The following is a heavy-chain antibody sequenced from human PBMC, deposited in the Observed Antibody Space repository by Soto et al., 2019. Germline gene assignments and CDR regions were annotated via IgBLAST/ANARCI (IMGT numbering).Heavy chain of an antibody. CDR2: INPNSGGT. CDR3: ARASDLDYGTYNWFDP. Sequence: ASVKVSCKASGYTFTGYYMHWVRQAPGQGLEWMGWINPNSGGTNYAQKFQGRVTMTRDTSISTAYMELSRLRSDDTAVYYCARASDLDYGTYNWFDPWGQGTLVTV. D-gene: IGHD3-10*01. V-gene: IGHV1-2*02. J-gene: IGHJ5*02. CDR1: GYTFTGYY.